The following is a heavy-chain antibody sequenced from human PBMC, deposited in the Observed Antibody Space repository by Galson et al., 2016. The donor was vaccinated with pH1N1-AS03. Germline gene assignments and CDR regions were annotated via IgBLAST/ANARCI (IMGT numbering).Heavy chain of an antibody. J-gene: IGHJ3*02. V-gene: IGHV3-15*01. CDR2: IKNRENGRTT. CDR1: GFTFSNAW. Sequence: SLRLSCAASGFTFSNAWMSWVRQAPGKGLEWVGLIKNRENGRTTDYAAPVKGRFTISRDDSKNTLYLQMNSLKTEDTAVYYCTTDDYGDYRGTGAGTNDAFDMWGKGTTVTVSS. D-gene: IGHD4-17*01. CDR3: TTDDYGDYRGTGAGTNDAFDM.